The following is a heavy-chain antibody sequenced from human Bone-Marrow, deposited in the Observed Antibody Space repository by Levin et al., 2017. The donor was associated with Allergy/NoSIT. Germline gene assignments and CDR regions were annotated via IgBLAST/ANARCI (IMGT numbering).Heavy chain of an antibody. CDR2: ISQDGSTK. D-gene: IGHD6-19*01. CDR3: TRVGRSRSGSSR. J-gene: IGHJ4*02. Sequence: HPGGSLRLSCVASGFTFDSYYMSWVRQAPEKGLEWVATISQDGSTKNYVGSMRGRFTISRDNTKNSVDLQMNSLRPEDTAIYYCTRVGRSRSGSSRWGQGTLVTVSS. CDR1: GFTFDSYY. V-gene: IGHV3-7*03.